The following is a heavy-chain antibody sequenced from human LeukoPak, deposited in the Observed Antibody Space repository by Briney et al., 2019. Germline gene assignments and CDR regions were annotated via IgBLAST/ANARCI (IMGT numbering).Heavy chain of an antibody. CDR3: ARNVGPPNRLVTTKGYFDY. J-gene: IGHJ4*02. CDR1: GYTFTSYG. Sequence: ASVKVSCKASGYTFTSYGIIWVRQAPVQGLEWMGWISAYDGNTNYAQSFQGRVTMTTDTSTSTAYMELRSLRSDDTAVYYCARNVGPPNRLVTTKGYFDYWGQGTLVTVSS. D-gene: IGHD3-9*01. CDR2: ISAYDGNT. V-gene: IGHV1-18*01.